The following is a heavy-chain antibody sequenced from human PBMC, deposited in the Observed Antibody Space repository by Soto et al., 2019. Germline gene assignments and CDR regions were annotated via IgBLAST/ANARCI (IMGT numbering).Heavy chain of an antibody. D-gene: IGHD2-8*01. CDR3: ARVASPGYCTNGVCHIDY. J-gene: IGHJ4*02. CDR2: IYHSGST. CDR1: GGSISSSNW. Sequence: SETLSLTCAVSGGSISSSNWWSWVRQPPGKGLEWIGEIYHSGSTNYNPSLKSRVTISVDKSKNQFSLKLSSVTAADTAAYYCARVASPGYCTNGVCHIDYWGQGTLVTVSS. V-gene: IGHV4-4*02.